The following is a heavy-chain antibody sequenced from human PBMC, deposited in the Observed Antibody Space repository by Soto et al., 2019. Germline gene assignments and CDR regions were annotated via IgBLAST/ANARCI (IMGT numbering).Heavy chain of an antibody. Sequence: GASVKVSCKASGGTFSSYAISWVRQAPGQGLEWMGGIIPIFCTANYAQKFQGRVTITADESTSTAYMELSSLRSEDTAVYYCAKYYYDSSGYYSDYYYGMDVWGQGTTVTVSS. V-gene: IGHV1-69*13. J-gene: IGHJ6*02. CDR2: IIPIFCTA. CDR1: GGTFSSYA. D-gene: IGHD3-22*01. CDR3: AKYYYDSSGYYSDYYYGMDV.